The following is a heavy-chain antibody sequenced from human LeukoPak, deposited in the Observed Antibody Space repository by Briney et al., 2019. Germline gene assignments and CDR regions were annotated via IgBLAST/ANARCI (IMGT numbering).Heavy chain of an antibody. D-gene: IGHD6-13*01. V-gene: IGHV3-21*01. CDR3: ARDGSYSSSWYHYYYYYYMDV. J-gene: IGHJ6*03. CDR2: ISSSSRYI. CDR1: GFTYSSYS. Sequence: PGGSLRLSCAASGFTYSSYSMHWVRHAPGKGLEWVSSISSSSRYIYYADSVKGRCTISRDNAKNTLYLQMNSLRAEDTAVYYCARDGSYSSSWYHYYYYYYMDVWGKGTTVTVSS.